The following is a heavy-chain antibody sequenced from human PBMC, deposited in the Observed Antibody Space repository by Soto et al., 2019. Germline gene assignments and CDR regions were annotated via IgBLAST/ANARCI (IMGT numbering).Heavy chain of an antibody. D-gene: IGHD6-13*01. J-gene: IGHJ4*02. CDR3: ARAGYSSSWVGILVTGVHGVEIDY. Sequence: QVPLEQSGAEVKKAGASVKVSCKASGYTFISYGIAWVRQAPGQGLDLMGWISAYNGNTKYAQKFQDRVTMTTDTTTSTAYMDVRSLRSDDTALYYCARAGYSSSWVGILVTGVHGVEIDYWGQGTLVTVSS. CDR2: ISAYNGNT. CDR1: GYTFISYG. V-gene: IGHV1-18*01.